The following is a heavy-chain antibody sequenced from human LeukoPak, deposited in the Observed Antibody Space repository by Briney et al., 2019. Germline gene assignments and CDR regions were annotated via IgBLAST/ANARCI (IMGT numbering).Heavy chain of an antibody. D-gene: IGHD2/OR15-2a*01. Sequence: SETLSLTCTVSGGSINSNYWNWIRQPPGKGLEWIGFIYYSGSTSYNPSLKSRVTISLDTSKNQFSLKLSSVTAADTAVYYCARDISSLGYYYYMDVWGTGTTVTVSS. J-gene: IGHJ6*03. CDR2: IYYSGST. V-gene: IGHV4-59*01. CDR3: ARDISSLGYYYYMDV. CDR1: GGSINSNY.